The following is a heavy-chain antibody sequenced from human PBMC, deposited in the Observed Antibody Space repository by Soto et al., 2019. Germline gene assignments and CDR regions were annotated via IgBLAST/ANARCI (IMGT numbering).Heavy chain of an antibody. J-gene: IGHJ6*02. Sequence: GASVKVSCKASGGTFSSYRINWVRQAPGQGLEWVGGIVPIYRTADYAQKFQGRVTITADESARTSYMELRSLKSQDTAVYYCARNSEAGVWSDYYYYYGMDVWGQGTTVTVSS. CDR2: IVPIYRTA. V-gene: IGHV1-69*13. D-gene: IGHD6-19*01. CDR3: ARNSEAGVWSDYYYYYGMDV. CDR1: GGTFSSYR.